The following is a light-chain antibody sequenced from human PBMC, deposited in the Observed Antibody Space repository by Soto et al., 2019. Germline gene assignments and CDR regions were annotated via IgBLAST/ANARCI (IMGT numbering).Light chain of an antibody. Sequence: DIQMTQSPSTLSASVGDRVTISCRASQSISSWLAWYQQKPGKAPKLLIYKTSSLEGGFPSRFCGSGSGTNSSLPNGYRRLDFFESYSRQNYNSHPDTFGQGTKGDIK. V-gene: IGKV1-5*03. CDR1: QSISSW. CDR3: QNYNSHPDT. J-gene: IGKJ3*01. CDR2: KTS.